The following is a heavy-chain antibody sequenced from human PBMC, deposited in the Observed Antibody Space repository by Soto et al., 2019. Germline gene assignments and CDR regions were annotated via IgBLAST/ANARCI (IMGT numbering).Heavy chain of an antibody. D-gene: IGHD3-10*01. V-gene: IGHV3-7*05. CDR1: GFTFSSYW. CDR2: IKQDGSEK. J-gene: IGHJ4*02. CDR3: ARDTVLGFGESRDDS. Sequence: EVQLVESGGGLVQPGGSMRLSCAASGFTFSSYWMSWVRQAPGKGLEWVDNIKQDGSEKYYVNSVKGRFTISRDNAKNSLYLQMNSLRAEDTAVYYCARDTVLGFGESRDDSWGQGTLVTFSS.